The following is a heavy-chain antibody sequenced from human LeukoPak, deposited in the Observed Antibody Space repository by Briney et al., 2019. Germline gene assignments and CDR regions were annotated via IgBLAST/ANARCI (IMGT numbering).Heavy chain of an antibody. J-gene: IGHJ4*02. CDR2: INGAGSEK. Sequence: GGSLRLSCAASGFTFSSYAMSWVRQAPGKGLEWVANINGAGSEKYYVDSVKGRFTISRDNAKNSLYLQMNSLRAEDTAVYYCASPYDSSGYYDRWGQGTLVTVSS. V-gene: IGHV3-7*03. CDR1: GFTFSSYA. D-gene: IGHD3-22*01. CDR3: ASPYDSSGYYDR.